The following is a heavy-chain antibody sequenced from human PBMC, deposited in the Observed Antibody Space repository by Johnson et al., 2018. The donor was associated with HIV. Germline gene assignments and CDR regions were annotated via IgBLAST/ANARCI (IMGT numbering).Heavy chain of an antibody. D-gene: IGHD6-13*01. V-gene: IGHV3-30-3*01. J-gene: IGHJ3*02. CDR3: AGDGCSRWYGVGAFDI. CDR2: ISSDGRNK. Sequence: QVQLVESGGGVVQPGRSLRLSCAASGFTFSSYAMHWVRQAPGKGLEWVAVISSDGRNKYYADSVKGRFPISRDNSKNTLYLQMNSLRTEDSAVSYCAGDGCSRWYGVGAFDIWGQGTTVTVSS. CDR1: GFTFSSYA.